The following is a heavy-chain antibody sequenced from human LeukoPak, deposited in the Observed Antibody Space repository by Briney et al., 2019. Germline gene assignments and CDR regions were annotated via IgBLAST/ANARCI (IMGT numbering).Heavy chain of an antibody. CDR2: IYSGGST. J-gene: IGHJ4*02. V-gene: IGHV3-53*05. D-gene: IGHD3-22*01. CDR1: GFTVSSNY. CDR3: AKDRGVDYYDSSGRFDY. Sequence: GGSLRLSCAASGFTVSSNYMSWVRQAPGKGLEWVSVIYSGGSTYYADSVKGRFTISRDNSKNTLYLQMNSLRAEDTAVYYCAKDRGVDYYDSSGRFDYWGQGTLVTVSS.